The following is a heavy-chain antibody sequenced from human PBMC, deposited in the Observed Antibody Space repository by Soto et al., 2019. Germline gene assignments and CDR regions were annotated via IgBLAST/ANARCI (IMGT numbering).Heavy chain of an antibody. D-gene: IGHD3-3*01. V-gene: IGHV4-4*02. Sequence: SETMSLTSAVSGDSISSSNGWSWVRQPPGKGLEWIGEIYHSGSTNYNPSLMSRVTISLDKSKNQFSLKLRSVTAADTAVYYCARDQIFGVVRTYYYYGMDVWGQGTTVTVSS. CDR2: IYHSGST. CDR1: GDSISSSNG. J-gene: IGHJ6*02. CDR3: ARDQIFGVVRTYYYYGMDV.